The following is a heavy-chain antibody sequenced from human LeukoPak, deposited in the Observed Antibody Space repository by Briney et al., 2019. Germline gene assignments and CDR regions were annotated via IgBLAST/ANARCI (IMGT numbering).Heavy chain of an antibody. CDR1: GYSFSSHW. Sequence: GESLKISCKGSGYSFSSHWIGWVRQMPGKGLEWMGIIYPDDSDTRYSPSFQGQVSISADKSISTAYLQWASLKASDTAMYYCARHGPSGSYSNGVDYWGQGTLVTVSS. V-gene: IGHV5-51*01. J-gene: IGHJ4*02. D-gene: IGHD1-26*01. CDR2: IYPDDSDT. CDR3: ARHGPSGSYSNGVDY.